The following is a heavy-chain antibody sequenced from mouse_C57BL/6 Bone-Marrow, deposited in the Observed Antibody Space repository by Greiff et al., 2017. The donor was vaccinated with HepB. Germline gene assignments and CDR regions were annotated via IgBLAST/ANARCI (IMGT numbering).Heavy chain of an antibody. CDR1: GFSLTSYG. V-gene: IGHV2-4*01. CDR2: IWSGGST. CDR3: AKTGHYYGSSYEYFDV. D-gene: IGHD1-1*01. J-gene: IGHJ1*03. Sequence: VILVESGPGLVQPSQSLSITCTVSGFSLTSYGVHWVRQPPGKGLEWLGVIWSGGSTDYNAAFISRLSISKDNSKSQVFFKMNSLQADDTAIYYCAKTGHYYGSSYEYFDVWGTGTTVTVSS.